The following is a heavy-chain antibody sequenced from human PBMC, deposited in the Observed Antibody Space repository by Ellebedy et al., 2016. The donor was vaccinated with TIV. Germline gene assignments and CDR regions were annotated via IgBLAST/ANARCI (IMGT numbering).Heavy chain of an antibody. V-gene: IGHV4-34*01. D-gene: IGHD2-2*01. Sequence: MPSETLSLTCAVYGGSFSGYFWSWIRQPPGRGLERIGEINHSGSTNYNPSLKSRVTISVDTSKNQFSLKLSSVTAADTAVYYCARQGVPAARALDYWGQGTLVTVSS. CDR3: ARQGVPAARALDY. CDR1: GGSFSGYF. J-gene: IGHJ4*02. CDR2: INHSGST.